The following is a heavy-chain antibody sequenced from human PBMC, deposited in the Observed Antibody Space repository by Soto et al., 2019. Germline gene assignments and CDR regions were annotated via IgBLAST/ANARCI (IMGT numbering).Heavy chain of an antibody. V-gene: IGHV5-51*01. CDR1: GYKVSTWHNFTSYW. CDR3: ARLGFNYDFLSGYYNVHHSYGIDD. CDR2: ICPGDSDT. Sequence: PGESLRISCMGSGYKVSTWHNFTSYWIAWVRQMPGEGLEWMGIICPGDSDTRYSPSFQGQVTISADKSINSVYLQWSSLKASDTATYYCARLGFNYDFLSGYYNVHHSYGIDDWGQGTTVTVSS. D-gene: IGHD3-3*01. J-gene: IGHJ6*02.